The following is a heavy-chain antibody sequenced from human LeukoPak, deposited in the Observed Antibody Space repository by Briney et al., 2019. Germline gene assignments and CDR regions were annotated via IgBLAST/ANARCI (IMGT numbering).Heavy chain of an antibody. CDR1: GFTFSSYA. J-gene: IGHJ4*02. Sequence: GGSLRLSCAASGFTFSSYAMSWVRQAPGKGLEWVSAISGSGGSTYCADSVKGRFTISRDNSKNTLYLQMNSLRAEDTAVYYCAKDREYCGGDCYSVYFDYWGQGTLVTVSS. CDR3: AKDREYCGGDCYSVYFDY. D-gene: IGHD2-21*02. V-gene: IGHV3-23*01. CDR2: ISGSGGST.